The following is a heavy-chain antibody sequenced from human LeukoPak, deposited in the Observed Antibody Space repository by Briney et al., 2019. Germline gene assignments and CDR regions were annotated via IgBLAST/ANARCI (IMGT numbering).Heavy chain of an antibody. J-gene: IGHJ4*02. CDR2: MNPNSGNT. D-gene: IGHD3-9*01. CDR3: ARGRVAILTGYSTFDY. V-gene: IGHV1-8*03. Sequence: ASVKVSCKASGYTFTGYDINWVRQATGQGLEWMGWMNPNSGNTGYAQKFQGRVTITRNTSISTAYMELSSLRSEDTAVYYCARGRVAILTGYSTFDYWGQGTLVTVSS. CDR1: GYTFTGYD.